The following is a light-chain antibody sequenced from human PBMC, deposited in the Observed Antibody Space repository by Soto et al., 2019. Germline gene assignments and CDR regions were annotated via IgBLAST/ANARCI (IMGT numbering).Light chain of an antibody. Sequence: DIQMTQSPSTLSVSVGARVTITCRASQTIDSWLAWYQQRPGKPPNLLIYKASTLASGVPSRLSGGGSGTEFTLTISSLQPDDFATYYCQKYSTYPLTCGGGTKGDIK. V-gene: IGKV1-5*03. CDR2: KAS. CDR1: QTIDSW. CDR3: QKYSTYPLT. J-gene: IGKJ4*01.